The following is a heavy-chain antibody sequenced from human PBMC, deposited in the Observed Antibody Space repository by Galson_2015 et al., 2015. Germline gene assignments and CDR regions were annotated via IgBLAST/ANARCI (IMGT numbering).Heavy chain of an antibody. CDR2: IFSNDEK. CDR1: GFSLSNARMG. Sequence: PALVKPTQTLTLTCTVSGFSLSNARMGVSWIRQPPGKALEWLAHIFSNDEKSYSTSLKSRLTISKDTSKSQVVLTMTNMDPVDTATYYCARTHPDYHYYYYYYMDVWGKGTTVTVSS. D-gene: IGHD4-11*01. V-gene: IGHV2-26*01. CDR3: ARTHPDYHYYYYYYMDV. J-gene: IGHJ6*03.